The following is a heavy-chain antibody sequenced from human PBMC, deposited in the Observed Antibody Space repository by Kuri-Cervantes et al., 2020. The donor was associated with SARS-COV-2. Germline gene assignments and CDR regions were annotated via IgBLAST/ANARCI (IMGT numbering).Heavy chain of an antibody. CDR3: ARVLAAAGHAAEFDY. Sequence: ASVKVSCKASGYDFSSYGLSWLRQAPGQGLEWMGWITYDSLKRNYTQKFQGRVTMTTDTSTSTVYMELSSLRSEDTAVYYCARVLAAAGHAAEFDYWGQGTLVTVSS. CDR1: GYDFSSYG. V-gene: IGHV1-18*01. CDR2: ITYDSLKR. D-gene: IGHD6-13*01. J-gene: IGHJ4*02.